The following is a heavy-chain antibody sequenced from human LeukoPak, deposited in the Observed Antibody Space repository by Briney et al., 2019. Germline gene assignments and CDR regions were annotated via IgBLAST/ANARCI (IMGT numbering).Heavy chain of an antibody. J-gene: IGHJ6*03. CDR3: ARAPYSSGGSTNYYYYYYMDV. D-gene: IGHD6-19*01. CDR1: VGTFSSYV. Sequence: GASVKVSCKASVGTFSSYVINWVRQPPERGLEWMGAIIPFFGTGNYTQMLQGRVTITADESTSTACMELSSLRSEDTAVYYCARAPYSSGGSTNYYYYYYMDVWGKGTTVTVSS. V-gene: IGHV1-69*13. CDR2: IIPFFGTG.